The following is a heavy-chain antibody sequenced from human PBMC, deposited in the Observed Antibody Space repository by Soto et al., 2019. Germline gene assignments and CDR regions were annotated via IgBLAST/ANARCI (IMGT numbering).Heavy chain of an antibody. CDR3: CWYYYDSSGYYYVDY. CDR2: IIPIFGTA. D-gene: IGHD3-22*01. Sequence: ASVKVSCKASGGTFSSYAISWVRQAPGQGLEWMGGIIPIFGTANYAQKFQGRVTITADESTSTAYMELSSLRSEDTAVYYCCWYYYDSSGYYYVDYWGQGXLVTVSS. V-gene: IGHV1-69*13. CDR1: GGTFSSYA. J-gene: IGHJ4*02.